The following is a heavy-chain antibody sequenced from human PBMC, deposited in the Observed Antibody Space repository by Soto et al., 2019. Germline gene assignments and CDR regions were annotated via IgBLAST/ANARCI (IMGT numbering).Heavy chain of an antibody. J-gene: IGHJ5*02. Sequence: SETLSLTCAVYGGSFSGYYWSWIRQPPGKGLEWIGEINHSGSTNYNPSLKSRVTISVDTSKNQFSLKLSSVTAADTAVYYCARSITMVRGVRWFDPWGQGTLVTVS. D-gene: IGHD3-10*01. V-gene: IGHV4-34*01. CDR3: ARSITMVRGVRWFDP. CDR2: INHSGST. CDR1: GGSFSGYY.